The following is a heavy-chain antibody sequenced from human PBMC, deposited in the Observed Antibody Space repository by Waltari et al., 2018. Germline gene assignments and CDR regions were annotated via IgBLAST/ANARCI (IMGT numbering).Heavy chain of an antibody. V-gene: IGHV3-53*01. Sequence: EVQLVESGGGLIQPGGSLRLSCAASGFTVSSNSMSWVRQAPGKGLEWVSVSYSGGSTYYADSVKGRFTISRDNSKNTLYLQMNSLRDEDTAVYYCARASRWSFDYWGQGTLVTVSS. D-gene: IGHD2-15*01. CDR3: ARASRWSFDY. J-gene: IGHJ4*02. CDR1: GFTVSSNS. CDR2: SYSGGST.